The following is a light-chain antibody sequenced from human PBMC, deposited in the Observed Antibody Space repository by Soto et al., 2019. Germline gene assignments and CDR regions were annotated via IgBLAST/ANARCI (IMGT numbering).Light chain of an antibody. Sequence: DIQMTQSPASLSASVGDRVIITCRASQGISNFLAWYQQKPGKVPKLLIFAASTLQSGVPSRFRGSGSGTDFTLTISSLQPEDVATYYCQKYNSAPWTFGQGTKVEI. J-gene: IGKJ1*01. CDR3: QKYNSAPWT. V-gene: IGKV1-27*01. CDR2: AAS. CDR1: QGISNF.